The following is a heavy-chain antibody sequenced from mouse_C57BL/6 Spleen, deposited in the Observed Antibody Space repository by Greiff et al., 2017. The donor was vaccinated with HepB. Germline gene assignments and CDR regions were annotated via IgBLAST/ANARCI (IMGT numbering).Heavy chain of an antibody. V-gene: IGHV5-17*01. CDR2: ISSGSSII. CDR3: ASSITTVVGYAMDY. D-gene: IGHD1-1*01. Sequence: EVKVVESGGGLVKPGGSLKLSCAASGFTFSDYGMHWVRQAPEKGLEWVAYISSGSSIIYYADTVKGRFTISRDNAKNTLFLQMTSLRSEDTAMYYCASSITTVVGYAMDYWGQGTSVTVSS. J-gene: IGHJ4*01. CDR1: GFTFSDYG.